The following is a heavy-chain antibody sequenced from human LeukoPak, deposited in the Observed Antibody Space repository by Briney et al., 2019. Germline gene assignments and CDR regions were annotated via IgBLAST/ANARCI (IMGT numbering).Heavy chain of an antibody. CDR3: ARDFIRAGLRMDV. Sequence: SETLSLTCTVSGGSISSYYWSWIRQPPGKGLEWIGYIYYSGSTNYNPSLKSRVTISVDTSKNQFSLKLSSVTAADTAVYYCARDFIRAGLRMDVWDQGTTVTVSS. J-gene: IGHJ6*02. V-gene: IGHV4-59*01. CDR1: GGSISSYY. CDR2: IYYSGST. D-gene: IGHD2-15*01.